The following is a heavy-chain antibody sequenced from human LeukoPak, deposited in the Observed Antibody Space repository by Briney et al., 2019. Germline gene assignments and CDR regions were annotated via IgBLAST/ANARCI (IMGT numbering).Heavy chain of an antibody. J-gene: IGHJ4*02. CDR1: GGTFSSYA. D-gene: IGHD5-12*01. CDR2: IIPIFGTA. V-gene: IGHV1-69*01. CDR3: ARGGGYVLASFDY. Sequence: SVKVSCKASGGTFSSYAISWVRQAAGQGLEWMGGIIPIFGTANYAQKFQGRVTITADESTSTAYMELSSLRSEDTAVYYCARGGGYVLASFDYWGQGTLVTVSS.